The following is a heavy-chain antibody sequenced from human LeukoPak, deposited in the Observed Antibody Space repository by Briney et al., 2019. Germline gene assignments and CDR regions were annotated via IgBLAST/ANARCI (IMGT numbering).Heavy chain of an antibody. CDR2: IYYSGST. D-gene: IGHD6-19*01. CDR1: GGSISSYY. Sequence: TSETLSLTCTVSGGSISSYYWSWIRQPPGEGLEWIGYIYYSGSTNYNPSLKSRVTISVDTSKNQFSLKLSSVTAADTAVYYCARVGYSSGWYSDYWGQGTLVTVSS. J-gene: IGHJ4*02. V-gene: IGHV4-59*01. CDR3: ARVGYSSGWYSDY.